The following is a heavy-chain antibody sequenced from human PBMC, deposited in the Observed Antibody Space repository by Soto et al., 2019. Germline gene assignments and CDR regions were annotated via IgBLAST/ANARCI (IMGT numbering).Heavy chain of an antibody. CDR2: TYYRSKWYN. D-gene: IGHD1-20*01. V-gene: IGHV6-1*01. Sequence: QSQTLSLTCAISGDSVSSNSAAWNWIRQSPSRGLEWLGRTYYRSKWYNDYAVSVKSRITINPDTSKNQFSLQLNSVTPEDTAVYYCARDSLITVRQGQPLNAFDIWGQGTMVTVSS. CDR1: GDSVSSNSAA. J-gene: IGHJ3*02. CDR3: ARDSLITVRQGQPLNAFDI.